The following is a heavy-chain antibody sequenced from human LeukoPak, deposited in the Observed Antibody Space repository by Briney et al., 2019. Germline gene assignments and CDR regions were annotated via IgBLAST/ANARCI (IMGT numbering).Heavy chain of an antibody. CDR1: GFTFSSYS. J-gene: IGHJ6*02. V-gene: IGHV3-21*01. CDR2: ISSSSSYI. D-gene: IGHD3-3*01. CDR3: ARVLPESGYYDYHYYGMDV. Sequence: GGSLRLSCAASGFTFSSYSMNWVRQAPGKGLEWVSSISSSSSYIYYADSVKGRFTISRDNAKNSLYLQMNSLRAEDTAVYYCARVLPESGYYDYHYYGMDVWGQGTTVTVSS.